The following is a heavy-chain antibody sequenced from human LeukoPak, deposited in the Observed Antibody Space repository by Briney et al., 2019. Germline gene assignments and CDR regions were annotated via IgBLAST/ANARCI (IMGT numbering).Heavy chain of an antibody. CDR2: MYHSGTH. V-gene: IGHV4-38-2*02. CDR1: NYSISNGYF. CDR3: AKTMSSTWQDAFDI. Sequence: KPSETLSLTCTVSNYSISNGYFWDWIRQPPGKGLEWIASMYHSGTHFYNPSLKSRIAISVDMSQNQFSLKLTSVTAADTAVYYCAKTMSSTWQDAFDIWGQGTVVTVSS. D-gene: IGHD6-13*01. J-gene: IGHJ3*02.